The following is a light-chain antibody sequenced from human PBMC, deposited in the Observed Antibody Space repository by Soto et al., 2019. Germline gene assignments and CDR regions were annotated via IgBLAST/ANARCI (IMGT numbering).Light chain of an antibody. J-gene: IGKJ1*01. V-gene: IGKV1-39*01. CDR1: QSISSY. CDR3: QQSYSTPRT. CDR2: GAS. Sequence: DIQMTQSPSSLSASVGDRVTITCRASQSISSYLNWYQQKPGKAPKLLIYGASSLQSGVPSRFSGNGSGTDFTLTISSLQPEDFATYYCQQSYSTPRTFGQGTKVEIK.